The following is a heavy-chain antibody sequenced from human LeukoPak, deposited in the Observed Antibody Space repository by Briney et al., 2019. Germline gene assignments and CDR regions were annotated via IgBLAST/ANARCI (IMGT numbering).Heavy chain of an antibody. CDR1: GYTFTSYG. J-gene: IGHJ6*02. CDR2: ISAYNGNT. V-gene: IGHV1-18*01. Sequence: ASVNVSCKASGYTFTSYGISWVRQAPGQGLEWMGWISAYNGNTNYAQKLQGRVTMTTDTSTSTAYMELRSLRSDDTAVYYCARDEETGTVEAYSYYYYGMDVWGQGTTVTVSS. CDR3: ARDEETGTVEAYSYYYYGMDV. D-gene: IGHD1-1*01.